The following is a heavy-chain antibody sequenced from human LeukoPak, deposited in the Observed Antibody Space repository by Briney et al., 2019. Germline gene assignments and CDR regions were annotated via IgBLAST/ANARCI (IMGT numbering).Heavy chain of an antibody. Sequence: ASVKVSCKASGYTFTSYYMHWVRQAPGQGLEWMGIINPSGGSTSYAQKFQGRVTMTSDTSTSTVYMELSSLRSEDTAVYYCARDRPTYYYGSGSYYENPFDPWGQGTLVTVSS. J-gene: IGHJ5*02. CDR1: GYTFTSYY. CDR3: ARDRPTYYYGSGSYYENPFDP. D-gene: IGHD3-10*01. CDR2: INPSGGST. V-gene: IGHV1-46*01.